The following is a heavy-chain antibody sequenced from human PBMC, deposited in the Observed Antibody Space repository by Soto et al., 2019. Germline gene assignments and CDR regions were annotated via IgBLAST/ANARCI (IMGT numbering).Heavy chain of an antibody. CDR2: INSDGSST. J-gene: IGHJ4*02. CDR1: GFTFSSYW. CDR3: ASGLVEYSSSWYDY. D-gene: IGHD6-13*01. V-gene: IGHV3-74*01. Sequence: GWSLRLSCAASGFTFSSYWMHLVRQAPGKGLVWVSRINSDGSSTNYADSVKGRFTISRDNAKNTLYLQMNSLRAEDTAVYYCASGLVEYSSSWYDYWGQGTPVTVSS.